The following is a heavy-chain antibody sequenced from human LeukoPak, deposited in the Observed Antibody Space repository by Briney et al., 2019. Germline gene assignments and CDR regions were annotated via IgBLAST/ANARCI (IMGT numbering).Heavy chain of an antibody. CDR3: ARDRGLPDAFDI. CDR1: AFTFSYYA. Sequence: GGSLRLSCAASAFTFSYYAMHWVRQAPGKGLEWVAVISYDGSNKYYADSVKGRFTISRDNSKNTLYLQMNSLRAEDTAVYYCARDRGLPDAFDIWGQGTMVTVSS. D-gene: IGHD4-11*01. J-gene: IGHJ3*02. CDR2: ISYDGSNK. V-gene: IGHV3-30-3*01.